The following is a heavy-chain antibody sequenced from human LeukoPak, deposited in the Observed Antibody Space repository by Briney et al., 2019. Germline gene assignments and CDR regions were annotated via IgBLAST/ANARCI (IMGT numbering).Heavy chain of an antibody. CDR1: GGSISSGGYY. D-gene: IGHD3-3*01. CDR3: ARVLSDFWSGYAFKWFDP. Sequence: SETLSLTCTVSGGSISSGGYYWSRIRQHPGKGLEWIGYIYYSGSTYYNPSLKSRVTISVDTSKNQFSLKLSSVTAADTAVYYCARVLSDFWSGYAFKWFDPWGQGTLVTVSS. V-gene: IGHV4-31*03. J-gene: IGHJ5*02. CDR2: IYYSGST.